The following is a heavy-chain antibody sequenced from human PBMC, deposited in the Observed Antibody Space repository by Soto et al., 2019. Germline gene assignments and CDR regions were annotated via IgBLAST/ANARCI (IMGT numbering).Heavy chain of an antibody. J-gene: IGHJ4*01. Sequence: ASVKVSCKASGYSFTSYYLHWVRQAPGQGLEWMGIINPSGGGTSYAQKFQSRVTMTIDSSTSTVYMELSSLISDDTAVYYCTSERGTSMITQLFDYWG. CDR1: GYSFTSYY. D-gene: IGHD3-16*01. CDR3: TSERGTSMITQLFDY. CDR2: INPSGGGT. V-gene: IGHV1-46*03.